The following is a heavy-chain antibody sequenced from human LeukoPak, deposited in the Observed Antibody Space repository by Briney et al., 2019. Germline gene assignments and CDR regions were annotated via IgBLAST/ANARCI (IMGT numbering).Heavy chain of an antibody. D-gene: IGHD6-13*01. CDR2: IYSSGSA. CDR3: AREVVAAAGTDAFDI. CDR1: GGSTSSGSYY. J-gene: IGHJ3*02. Sequence: SETLSLTCTVSGGSTSSGSYYWSWIRQPAGKGLEWIGRIYSSGSANYNPSLMSRVTMSVDTSKNQFSLKLSSVTAADTAVYYCAREVVAAAGTDAFDIWGQGTMVTVSS. V-gene: IGHV4-61*02.